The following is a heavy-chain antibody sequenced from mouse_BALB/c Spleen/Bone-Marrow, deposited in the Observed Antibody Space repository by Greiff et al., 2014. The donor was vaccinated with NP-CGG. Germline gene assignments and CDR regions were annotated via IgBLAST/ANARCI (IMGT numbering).Heavy chain of an antibody. CDR1: GYAFTNYL. Sequence: QVQLKQSGAELVRPGTSVKVSCKASGYAFTNYLIEWVKQRPGQGLEWIGVINPGSGGTNYNEKFKGKATLTADKSSSTAYMQLSSLTSDDSAVYFCARRDYSFAYWGQGTLVTASA. J-gene: IGHJ3*01. CDR2: INPGSGGT. CDR3: ARRDYSFAY. D-gene: IGHD2-13*01. V-gene: IGHV1-54*01.